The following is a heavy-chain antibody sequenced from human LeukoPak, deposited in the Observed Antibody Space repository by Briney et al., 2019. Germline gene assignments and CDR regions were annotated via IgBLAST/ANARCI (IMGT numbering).Heavy chain of an antibody. CDR1: GYTFTTYY. CDR2: INPNSGGT. D-gene: IGHD5-12*01. V-gene: IGHV1-2*02. J-gene: IGHJ3*02. CDR3: ATGGAYADAFDI. Sequence: ASVKVSCKASGYTFTTYYLHWVRQAPGQGLEWMGWINPNSGGTNYAQNFQGRVTMTRDTSISTAYMELSRLRSEDSAVYYCATGGAYADAFDIWGQGTLVTVSS.